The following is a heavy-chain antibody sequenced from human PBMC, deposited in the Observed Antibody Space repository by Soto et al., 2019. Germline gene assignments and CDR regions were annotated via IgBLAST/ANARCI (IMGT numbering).Heavy chain of an antibody. J-gene: IGHJ4*02. CDR2: ISITSSDI. CDR3: ARDGMMTPDYFGY. CDR1: GFTFSNYY. D-gene: IGHD4-4*01. Sequence: QVQLVESGGGLVKRGGSLRRSCAASGFTFSNYYMSWIRHVPGTGLEWLSCISITSSDIDYADSGKGRFTISRDNAKSSLDLEMNNLRAEDTAVYYCARDGMMTPDYFGYWGQGTLVTGSA. V-gene: IGHV3-11*06.